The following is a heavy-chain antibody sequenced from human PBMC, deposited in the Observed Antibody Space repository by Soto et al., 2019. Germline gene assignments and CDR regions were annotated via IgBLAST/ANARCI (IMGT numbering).Heavy chain of an antibody. J-gene: IGHJ4*02. Sequence: QVQLVQSGAEVKKPGASVKVSCKASGYTFTSYDINWVRQATGQGLEWMGWMNPNSGNTGYAQKFQGRVTMTRNTTKSTAYMELGSLRSEDKSVYFCARERTYYSFDYWGQGTLVTFSS. CDR2: MNPNSGNT. D-gene: IGHD1-26*01. V-gene: IGHV1-8*01. CDR3: ARERTYYSFDY. CDR1: GYTFTSYD.